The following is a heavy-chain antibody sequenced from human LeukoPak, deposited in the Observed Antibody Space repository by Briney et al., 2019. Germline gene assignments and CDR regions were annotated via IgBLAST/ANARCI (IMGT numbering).Heavy chain of an antibody. CDR2: IRSKVYGGTT. D-gene: IGHD3-3*01. V-gene: IGHV3-49*04. Sequence: GGSLRLSCTASGFTFGDYAMSWVRQAPGKGLEWVGFIRSKVYGGTTEYAASMKVRFTISRDDSKSIAYLQMTSLKTEDAGVYYCTRFTIVGVVDAFDIWGQGTMVTVSS. CDR1: GFTFGDYA. J-gene: IGHJ3*02. CDR3: TRFTIVGVVDAFDI.